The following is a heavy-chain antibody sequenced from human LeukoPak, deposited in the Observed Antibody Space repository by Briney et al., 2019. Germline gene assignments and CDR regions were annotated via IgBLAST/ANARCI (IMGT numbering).Heavy chain of an antibody. CDR2: ITPSGGT. V-gene: IGHV1-2*02. D-gene: IGHD5-24*01. CDR1: GYTFTSYA. CDR3: ARDRYGDGFGHLDY. Sequence: ASVKVSCKASGYTFTSYAIHWVRQAPRQGLDWMGWITPSGGTNYPQKFQGRVAITWDTSITTAYMDLSRLTSDDTAGYYCARDRYGDGFGHLDYWGQGALVTVAS. J-gene: IGHJ4*02.